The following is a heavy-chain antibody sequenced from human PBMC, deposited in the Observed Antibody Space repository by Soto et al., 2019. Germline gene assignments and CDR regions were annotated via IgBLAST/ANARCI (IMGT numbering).Heavy chain of an antibody. CDR1: GGSISSGDYY. Sequence: PSETLSLTCTVSGGSISSGDYYWSWIRQPPGKGLEWIGYIYYSGSTYYNPSLKSRVTISVDTSKNQFSLKLSSVTAADTAVYYCAREVGYYDGSGYITENWFDPWGQGTLVTVSS. CDR3: AREVGYYDGSGYITENWFDP. J-gene: IGHJ5*02. V-gene: IGHV4-30-4*01. CDR2: IYYSGST. D-gene: IGHD3-22*01.